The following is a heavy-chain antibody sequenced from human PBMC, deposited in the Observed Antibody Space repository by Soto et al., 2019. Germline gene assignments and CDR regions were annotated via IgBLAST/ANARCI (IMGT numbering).Heavy chain of an antibody. D-gene: IGHD1-1*01. V-gene: IGHV3-74*01. CDR3: VKVLGPRDDLILAY. CDR1: GSTFSNHW. CDR2: INDAGTSA. Sequence: GHSLRPSCAAAGSTFSNHWMHWGRQAPGKGLVWVSRINDAGTSADYADSVKGRFTISRDNAKNTLFLQMNSLRADDTAVYYCVKVLGPRDDLILAYWGQGALVTVSS. J-gene: IGHJ4*02.